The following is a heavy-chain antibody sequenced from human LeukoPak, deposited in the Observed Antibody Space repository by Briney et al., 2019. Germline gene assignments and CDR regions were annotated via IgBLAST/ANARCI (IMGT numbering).Heavy chain of an antibody. CDR2: IYYSGST. J-gene: IGHJ3*02. D-gene: IGHD6-13*01. V-gene: IGHV4-31*03. Sequence: SETLSLTCTVSGGSISSGGYYWSWIRQHPGKGLEWIGYIYYSGSTYYNPSLKSRVTISVDTSKNQFSLKLSSVTAADTAVYYCARGFNRQQLASDAFDIWGQGTMVTVSS. CDR1: GGSISSGGYY. CDR3: ARGFNRQQLASDAFDI.